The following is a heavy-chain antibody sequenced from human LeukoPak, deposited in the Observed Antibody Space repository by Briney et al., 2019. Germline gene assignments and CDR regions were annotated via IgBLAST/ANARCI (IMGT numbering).Heavy chain of an antibody. Sequence: SETLSLTCTVSGDSLTGYYWGWIRQPPGKGLEWIGNIYYTGNTYYNPSLKSRVTISVDTSKNQFSLKLSPVTAADTAVYYCARFSKTLVGATGGDYWGQGTLVTVSS. CDR2: IYYTGNT. CDR1: GDSLTGYY. V-gene: IGHV4-38-2*02. J-gene: IGHJ4*02. CDR3: ARFSKTLVGATGGDY. D-gene: IGHD1-26*01.